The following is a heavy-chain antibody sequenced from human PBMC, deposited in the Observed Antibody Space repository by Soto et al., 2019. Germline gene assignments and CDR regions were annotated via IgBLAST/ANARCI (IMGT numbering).Heavy chain of an antibody. Sequence: ASVKVSCKASGYTFTSYGISWVRQAPGQGLEWMGWISAYNGNTNYAQKLQGRVTMTTDTSTSTAYMELRSLRSDDTAVYYCARTXYYYDSSGYYYREEFDYWGPGTLVTVSS. CDR1: GYTFTSYG. CDR2: ISAYNGNT. D-gene: IGHD3-22*01. J-gene: IGHJ4*02. CDR3: ARTXYYYDSSGYYYREEFDY. V-gene: IGHV1-18*04.